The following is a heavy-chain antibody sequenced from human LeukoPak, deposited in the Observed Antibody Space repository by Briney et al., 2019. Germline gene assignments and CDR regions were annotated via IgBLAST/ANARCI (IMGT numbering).Heavy chain of an antibody. Sequence: QPGRSLRLSCAASGFTFSSYGMHWVRQAPGKGLEWVAVISYDGSNKYYADSVKGRFTISRDNSKNTLYLQMNSLRAEDTAVYYCANSTAMYLWGQGTLVTVSS. V-gene: IGHV3-30*18. CDR1: GFTFSSYG. CDR2: ISYDGSNK. CDR3: ANSTAMYL. D-gene: IGHD5-18*01. J-gene: IGHJ5*02.